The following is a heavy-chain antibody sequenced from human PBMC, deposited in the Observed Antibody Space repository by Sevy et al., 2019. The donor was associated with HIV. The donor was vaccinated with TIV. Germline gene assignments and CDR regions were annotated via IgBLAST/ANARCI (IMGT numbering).Heavy chain of an antibody. J-gene: IGHJ4*02. V-gene: IGHV4-31*03. CDR3: ARERNYYGSGSYSPPIN. CDR2: IYYIGST. Sequence: SETLSLTCTVSGGSISSGGYYWSWIRQHPGKGLEWIGYIYYIGSTYYNPSLKSRVTISVDTSKNQFSLKLSSVTAADTAVYYCARERNYYGSGSYSPPINWGQGTLVTVSS. D-gene: IGHD3-10*01. CDR1: GGSISSGGYY.